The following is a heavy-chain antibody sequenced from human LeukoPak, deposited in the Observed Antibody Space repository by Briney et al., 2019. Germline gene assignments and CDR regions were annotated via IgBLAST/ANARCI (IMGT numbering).Heavy chain of an antibody. V-gene: IGHV3-23*01. Sequence: GGSLRLSCVVSGITLSNYAMGWVRQAPGKGLEWVSGISGSGGGTNYADSVKGRFTISRDNAKNTLYLQMNSLRAEDTAVYFCARRGIVIRAVILIGFHTEAYYFDYWGQGTLVTVSS. CDR1: GITLSNYA. D-gene: IGHD3-10*01. CDR2: ISGSGGGT. J-gene: IGHJ4*02. CDR3: ARRGIVIRAVILIGFHTEAYYFDY.